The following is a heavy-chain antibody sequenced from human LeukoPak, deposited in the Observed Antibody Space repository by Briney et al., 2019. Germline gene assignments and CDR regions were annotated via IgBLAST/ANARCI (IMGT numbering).Heavy chain of an antibody. D-gene: IGHD2-15*01. CDR3: ARVQFSGYCSGGSCRTVYYFDY. Sequence: SETLSLTCAVYGGSFSGYYWSWIRQPPGKGLEWIGEINHSGSTNYNPSLKSRVTISVDTSKNQFSLKLSSVTAADTAVYYCARVQFSGYCSGGSCRTVYYFDYWGQGTLVTVSS. V-gene: IGHV4-34*01. CDR2: INHSGST. CDR1: GGSFSGYY. J-gene: IGHJ4*02.